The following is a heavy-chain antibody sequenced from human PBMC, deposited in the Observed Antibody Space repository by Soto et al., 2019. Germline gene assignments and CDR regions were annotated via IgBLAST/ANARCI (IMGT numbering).Heavy chain of an antibody. Sequence: QVQLVQSGAEVKKPGASMEVSCKASGYTFTTYVISWVRQAPGQGPEWMGWISPYNGNTNYAQKFQGRVTMTTDTSTFTAYMELRSLRSDDTAVYYCARESNIWGSYRFWDYWGQGTLVTVS. V-gene: IGHV1-18*01. CDR1: GYTFTTYV. CDR3: ARESNIWGSYRFWDY. D-gene: IGHD3-16*02. J-gene: IGHJ4*02. CDR2: ISPYNGNT.